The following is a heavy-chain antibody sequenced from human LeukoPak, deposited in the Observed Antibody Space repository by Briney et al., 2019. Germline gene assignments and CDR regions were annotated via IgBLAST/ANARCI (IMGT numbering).Heavy chain of an antibody. V-gene: IGHV1-46*01. J-gene: IGHJ4*02. CDR2: INPSGGST. Sequence: ASVKVSCKASAYTFTSYYMHWVRQAPGQGLEWMGIINPSGGSTSYAQKFQGRVTMTRVTSTSTVYMELSSLRSEDTAVYYCAREYEPLFDYWGQGTLVTVSS. CDR1: AYTFTSYY. CDR3: AREYEPLFDY. D-gene: IGHD3-16*01.